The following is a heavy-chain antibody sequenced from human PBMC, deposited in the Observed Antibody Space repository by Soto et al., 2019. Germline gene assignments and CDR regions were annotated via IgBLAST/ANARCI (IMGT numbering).Heavy chain of an antibody. CDR1: GFTFSSYA. V-gene: IGHV3-23*01. Sequence: GGSLRLSCAASGFTFSSYAMSWVRQAPGKGLEWVSAISGSGGSTYYADSVKGRFTISRDNSKNTLYLQMNSLRAEDTAVYYCAKGIKGPDYYDSSGYYYWGQGTLVTVSS. CDR3: AKGIKGPDYYDSSGYYY. D-gene: IGHD3-22*01. J-gene: IGHJ4*02. CDR2: ISGSGGST.